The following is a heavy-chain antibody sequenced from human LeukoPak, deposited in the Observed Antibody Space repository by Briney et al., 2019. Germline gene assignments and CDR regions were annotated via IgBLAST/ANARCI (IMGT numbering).Heavy chain of an antibody. J-gene: IGHJ4*02. CDR3: ARVRGSSWSKIDY. CDR1: SGSFSGYY. Sequence: SETLSLTCAVYSGSFSGYYWSWIRQPPGKGLEWIGEINHSGSTNYNPSLKSRVTISVDTSKNQFSLKLSSVTAADTAVYYCARVRGSSWSKIDYWGQGTLVTVSS. CDR2: INHSGST. V-gene: IGHV4-34*01. D-gene: IGHD6-13*01.